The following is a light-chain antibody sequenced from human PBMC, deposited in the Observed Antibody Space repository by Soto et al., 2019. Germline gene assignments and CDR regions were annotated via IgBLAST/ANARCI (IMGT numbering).Light chain of an antibody. CDR1: QSVSSSY. CDR3: QQYGSSLST. Sequence: ESVLTQSPGTLSLSPGERATLSCRASQSVSSSYLAWYQQKPGQAPRLLIYGASSRAPGIPDRFSGSGSRTDFPLTISRLEPQDFAVYYCQQYGSSLSTFGGGTKVEIK. CDR2: GAS. V-gene: IGKV3-20*01. J-gene: IGKJ4*01.